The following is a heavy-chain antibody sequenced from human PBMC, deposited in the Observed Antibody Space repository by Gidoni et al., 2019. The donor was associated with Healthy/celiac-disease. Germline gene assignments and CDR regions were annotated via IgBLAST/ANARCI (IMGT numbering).Heavy chain of an antibody. Sequence: QVQLQQWGAGLLKPSETLSLTCAVYGGSFSGYYLTWIRQPPGKGLEWIGEINHSGSTNYNPSLKSRVTISVDTSKNQFSLKLSSVTAADTAVYYCARLPRGAVLEWLFNPPLEDAFDIWGQGTMVTVSS. CDR1: GGSFSGYY. CDR3: ARLPRGAVLEWLFNPPLEDAFDI. CDR2: INHSGST. V-gene: IGHV4-34*01. J-gene: IGHJ3*02. D-gene: IGHD3-3*01.